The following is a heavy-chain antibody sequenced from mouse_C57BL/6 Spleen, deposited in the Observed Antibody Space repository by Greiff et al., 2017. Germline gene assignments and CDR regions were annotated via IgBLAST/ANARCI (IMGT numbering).Heavy chain of an antibody. CDR2: IHPNSGST. Sequence: VQLQQPGAELVKPGASVKLSCKASGYTFTSYWMHWVKQRPGHGLEWIGMIHPNSGSTNYNEKFKSKATLTVDQYSSTAYMQLSSLTSEDSAVYYLARSGSNYVPAWFAYWGQGTLVTVSA. V-gene: IGHV1-64*01. CDR3: ARSGSNYVPAWFAY. CDR1: GYTFTSYW. D-gene: IGHD2-5*01. J-gene: IGHJ3*01.